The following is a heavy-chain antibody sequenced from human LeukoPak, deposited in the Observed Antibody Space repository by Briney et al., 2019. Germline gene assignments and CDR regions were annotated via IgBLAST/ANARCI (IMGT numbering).Heavy chain of an antibody. D-gene: IGHD2-21*01. CDR2: IYYSGST. Sequence: PSETLSLTCTVSGGSISSYYWSWIRQPPGKGLEWIGYIYYSGSTNYNPSLKSRVTISVDTSKNQFSLKLSSVTAADTAVYYCARELCGGDCYRFFNWFDPWGQGTLVTVSS. CDR3: ARELCGGDCYRFFNWFDP. V-gene: IGHV4-59*12. J-gene: IGHJ5*02. CDR1: GGSISSYY.